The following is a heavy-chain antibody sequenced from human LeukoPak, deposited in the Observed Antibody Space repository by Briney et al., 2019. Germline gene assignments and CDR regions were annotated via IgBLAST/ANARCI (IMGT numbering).Heavy chain of an antibody. CDR3: ARVNSGGYGDYRRRRRHDWYFDL. Sequence: SETLSLTCAVYGGSFSGYYWSWIRQPPGKGLEWIGEINHSGSTNYNPSLKSRVTISVDTSKNQFSLKLSSVTAADTAVYYCARVNSGGYGDYRRRRRHDWYFDLWGRGTLVTVSS. J-gene: IGHJ2*01. V-gene: IGHV4-34*01. CDR1: GGSFSGYY. D-gene: IGHD4-17*01. CDR2: INHSGST.